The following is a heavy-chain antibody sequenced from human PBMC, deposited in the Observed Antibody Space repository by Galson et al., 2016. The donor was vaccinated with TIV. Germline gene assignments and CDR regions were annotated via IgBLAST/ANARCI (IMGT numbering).Heavy chain of an antibody. D-gene: IGHD1-26*01. J-gene: IGHJ4*02. V-gene: IGHV3-7*01. CDR1: GLTFSSYW. CDR3: ARDGVGATFDY. Sequence: SLRLSCAAYGLTFSSYWMFWVRQAPGKGLEWVANIKQDGRETHYVDSVKGRFTISRDNAENSLYLQMNTLRAEDTAAYYCARDGVGATFDYWGQGTLVTVSS. CDR2: IKQDGRET.